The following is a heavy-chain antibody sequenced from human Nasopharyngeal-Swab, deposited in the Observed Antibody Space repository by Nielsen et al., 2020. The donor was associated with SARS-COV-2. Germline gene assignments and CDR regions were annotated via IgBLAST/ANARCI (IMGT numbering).Heavy chain of an antibody. CDR2: MNPNSGNT. J-gene: IGHJ6*02. D-gene: IGHD3-3*01. V-gene: IGHV1-8*01. CDR1: GYTFTSYD. Sequence: KVSCKASGYTFTSYDINWVRQATGQGLEWMGWMNPNSGNTGYAQKFQGRVTMTRNTSISTAYMELSSLRSEDTAVYYCARGGPAYYDFWSGYLPYYYYGMDVWGQGTTVTVSS. CDR3: ARGGPAYYDFWSGYLPYYYYGMDV.